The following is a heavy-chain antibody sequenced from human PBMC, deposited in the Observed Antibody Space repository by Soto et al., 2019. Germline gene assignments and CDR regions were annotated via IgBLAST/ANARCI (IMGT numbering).Heavy chain of an antibody. CDR1: GCTFSSYA. D-gene: IGHD3-10*01. J-gene: IGHJ5*02. Sequence: QLQLVQSGSEVKKPGSSVKVSCKASGCTFSSYAISWVRQAPGQGLEWMGGIIPIFGTANYAQKFQGRVTITADESTSTAYMEPSSLRSEDTAVYYCARGLYGSGTEPWVDPWGQGTLVTVSS. V-gene: IGHV1-69*01. CDR2: IIPIFGTA. CDR3: ARGLYGSGTEPWVDP.